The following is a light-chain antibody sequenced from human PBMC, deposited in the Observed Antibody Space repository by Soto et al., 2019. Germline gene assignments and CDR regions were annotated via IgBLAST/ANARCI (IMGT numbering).Light chain of an antibody. CDR3: QSYDSSLSAVV. Sequence: QPVLTQPPSVSGAPGQRVTISCTGSSSKIGAGYDVHWYQQLPGTAPKVLIYGNSNRPSGVPDRFSGSKSGTSASLAITGLQAEDEADYYCQSYDSSLSAVVFGGGTKADRP. V-gene: IGLV1-40*01. CDR2: GNS. J-gene: IGLJ2*01. CDR1: SSKIGAGYD.